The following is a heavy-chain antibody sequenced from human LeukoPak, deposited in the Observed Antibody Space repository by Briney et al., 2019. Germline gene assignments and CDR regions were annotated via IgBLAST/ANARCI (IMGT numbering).Heavy chain of an antibody. Sequence: GGSLRLSCAASGFTFSSYEMNWVRQAPGKGLEWVSYISSSGSTIYYADSVKGRFTISRDNAKNSLYLQMNSLRAEDTAVYYCARARVATPRSIAAAGTSVMDVWGQGATVTVSS. CDR2: ISSSGSTI. D-gene: IGHD6-13*01. CDR3: ARARVATPRSIAAAGTSVMDV. J-gene: IGHJ6*02. CDR1: GFTFSSYE. V-gene: IGHV3-48*03.